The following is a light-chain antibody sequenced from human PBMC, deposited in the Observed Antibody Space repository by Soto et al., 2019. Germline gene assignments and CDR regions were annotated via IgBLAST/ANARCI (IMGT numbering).Light chain of an antibody. CDR1: QSVSSN. CDR2: WAS. Sequence: EIVMTQSPATLSVSPGERATLSCRASQSVSSNLAWYQQKLGQPPKLLIYWASTRESGVPDRFSGSGSGTDFTLTISSLQAEDVAVYYCQQYYSTPAWTFGQGTKVEIK. V-gene: IGKV3-15*01. J-gene: IGKJ1*01. CDR3: QQYYSTPAWT.